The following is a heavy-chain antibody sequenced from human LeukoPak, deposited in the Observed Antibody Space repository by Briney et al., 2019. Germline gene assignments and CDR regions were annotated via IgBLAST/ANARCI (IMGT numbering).Heavy chain of an antibody. Sequence: GGSLRLSCAASGFTFSSYAMSWVRQAPGKGLGWVSAISGSGGSTYYADSVKGRFTISRDNSKNTLYLQMNSLRAEDTAVYYCAKKESDWNRRYWGQGTLVTVSS. D-gene: IGHD1/OR15-1a*01. CDR2: ISGSGGST. J-gene: IGHJ4*02. V-gene: IGHV3-23*01. CDR3: AKKESDWNRRY. CDR1: GFTFSSYA.